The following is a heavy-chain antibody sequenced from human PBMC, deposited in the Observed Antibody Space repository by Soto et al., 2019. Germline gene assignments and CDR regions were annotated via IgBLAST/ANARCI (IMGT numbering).Heavy chain of an antibody. V-gene: IGHV2-5*01. CDR1: GFSFSTSGAG. Sequence: QITVKESGPTLVTPTQTLTLTCTFSGFSFSTSGAGVGWIRQPPGTALEWLALIFWNDDKRYTPSLNSRLTITKDTSKNQVVLTMSNLDPVDTAAYFCAHRRGASTTGGAFDIWGLGTKVTVSS. J-gene: IGHJ3*02. CDR3: AHRRGASTTGGAFDI. D-gene: IGHD1-1*01. CDR2: IFWNDDK.